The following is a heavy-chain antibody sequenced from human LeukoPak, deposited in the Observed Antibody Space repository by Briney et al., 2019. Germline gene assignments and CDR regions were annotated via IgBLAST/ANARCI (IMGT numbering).Heavy chain of an antibody. CDR3: AKKKQLRFLEWLFPTSYFFDY. D-gene: IGHD3-3*01. CDR1: GFTFSSYA. Sequence: GGSLRLSCAASGFTFSSYAMSWVRQAPGKGLEWVSAISGSGGSTYYADSVTGRFTISSDNAKNTLYLQMTSLRADDTAVYYCAKKKQLRFLEWLFPTSYFFDYSGQRTLVTVSS. V-gene: IGHV3-23*01. J-gene: IGHJ4*02. CDR2: ISGSGGST.